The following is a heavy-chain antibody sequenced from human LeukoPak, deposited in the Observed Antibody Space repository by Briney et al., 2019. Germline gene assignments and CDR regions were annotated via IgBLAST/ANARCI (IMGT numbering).Heavy chain of an antibody. CDR3: ARGISPTNTMIDY. CDR1: GFTFSSYA. CDR2: ISGSGGST. Sequence: PGGSLRLSCAASGFTFSSYAMSWVRQAPGKGLEWVSAISGSGGSTYYADSVKGRFTISRDNSKNTLYLQMNSLRAEDTAVYFCARGISPTNTMIDYWGLGTLVTVSS. D-gene: IGHD3-22*01. V-gene: IGHV3-23*01. J-gene: IGHJ4*02.